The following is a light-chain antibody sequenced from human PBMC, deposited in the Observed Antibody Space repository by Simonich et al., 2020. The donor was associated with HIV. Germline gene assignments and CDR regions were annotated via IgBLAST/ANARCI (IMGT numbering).Light chain of an antibody. Sequence: QSALTHPASVSGSPGQSITISCTGTSSDVGGYNYVSWYQQHPCNAPKLMIYDVSNRPSGVSKRFSGSKSGNTASLTISGLQAEDEADYYCSSYTSSSTRVVFGGGTKLTVL. V-gene: IGLV2-14*03. J-gene: IGLJ2*01. CDR3: SSYTSSSTRVV. CDR1: SSDVGGYNY. CDR2: DVS.